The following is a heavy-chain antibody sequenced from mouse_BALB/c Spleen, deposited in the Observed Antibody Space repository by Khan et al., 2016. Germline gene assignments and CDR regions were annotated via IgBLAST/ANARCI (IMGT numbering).Heavy chain of an antibody. CDR1: GFTFTDYY. D-gene: IGHD1-1*01. CDR2: IRNKANGYTT. Sequence: EVELVESGGGLVQPGGSLRLSCATSGFTFTDYYMSWVRQPPGKALEWLGFIRNKANGYTTEYSASVKGRFTISRDNSQSILYLQMNTLRAEDSATYDCARDGYYYGSRYWYFDVWGAGTTVTVSS. CDR3: ARDGYYYGSRYWYFDV. J-gene: IGHJ1*01. V-gene: IGHV7-3*02.